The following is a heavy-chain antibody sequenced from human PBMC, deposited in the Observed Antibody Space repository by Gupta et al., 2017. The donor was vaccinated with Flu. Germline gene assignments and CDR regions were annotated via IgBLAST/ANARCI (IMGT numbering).Heavy chain of an antibody. V-gene: IGHV3-7*01. CDR3: ARGSGISH. D-gene: IGHD3-10*01. CDR1: GFTISNYW. J-gene: IGHJ4*02. CDR2: MEEGGSET. Sequence: EVPLVESGGGLVQPGGSLRLSCVASGFTISNYWMNWVRQAPGKGLEWVANMEEGGSETHYVDSVKGRFTIFRDNAKNSLYLQMNNLRVEDTAIFYCARGSGISHWGQGTLVTVSS.